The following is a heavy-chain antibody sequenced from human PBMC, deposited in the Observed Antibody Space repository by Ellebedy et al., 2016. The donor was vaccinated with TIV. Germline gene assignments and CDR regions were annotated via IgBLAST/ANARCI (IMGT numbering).Heavy chain of an antibody. CDR2: IFGSGST. CDR1: GGSISRDS. Sequence: MPSETLSLTCTVSGGSISRDSWSWIRQSPGNGLEWIGYIFGSGSTIYNPSLRNRVSISLDRSQKQVSLNLTSVTAADSAVYFCARSSISVFGVTDAFDIWGQGTSVTVSS. CDR3: ARSSISVFGVTDAFDI. V-gene: IGHV4-59*01. J-gene: IGHJ3*02. D-gene: IGHD3-3*01.